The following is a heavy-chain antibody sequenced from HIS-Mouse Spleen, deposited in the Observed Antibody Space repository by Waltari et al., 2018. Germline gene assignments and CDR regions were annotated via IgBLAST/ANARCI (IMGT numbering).Heavy chain of an antibody. V-gene: IGHV3-30-3*01. CDR1: GFTFSSYA. J-gene: IGHJ4*02. CDR2: ISYDVSNK. Sequence: QVQLVESGGGVVQPGRSLRLSCEASGFTFSSYAMHWVRQASGKGLAWVAVISYDVSNKSDEDSVKGRFTISRDNSKNTLYLQMNSLRAEDTAVYYCASHHIAALDYWGQGTLVTVSS. D-gene: IGHD6-6*01. CDR3: ASHHIAALDY.